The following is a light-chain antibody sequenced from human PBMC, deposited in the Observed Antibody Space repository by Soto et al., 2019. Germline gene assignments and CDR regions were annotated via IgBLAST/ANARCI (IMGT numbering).Light chain of an antibody. J-gene: IGKJ1*01. CDR3: QHYNSYSEA. CDR1: HAISSW. Sequence: DIQMTQSPSTLSGSVGDRVTITCRASHAISSWLAGYQQKPGKAPKLLIYKASTLKSGVPSRFSGSGSGTEFTLNISSLQPDDFAPYYCQHYNSYSEAFGQGTKVDIK. CDR2: KAS. V-gene: IGKV1-5*03.